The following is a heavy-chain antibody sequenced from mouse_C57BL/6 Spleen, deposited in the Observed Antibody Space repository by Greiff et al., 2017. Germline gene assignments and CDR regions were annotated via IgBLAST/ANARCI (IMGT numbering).Heavy chain of an antibody. V-gene: IGHV1-43*01. CDR1: GYSITGYY. CDR2: INPSTGGT. D-gene: IGHD1-1*01. J-gene: IGHJ2*01. Sequence: VQLQQSGPELVKPGASVKISCKASGYSITGYYMHWVKQSPEKSLEWIGEINPSTGGTSYNQKFKGKATLTVDKSSSTAYRQLKSLTSAVSAFSYCARDPYWDYWGQGTTLTVSS. CDR3: ARDPYWDY.